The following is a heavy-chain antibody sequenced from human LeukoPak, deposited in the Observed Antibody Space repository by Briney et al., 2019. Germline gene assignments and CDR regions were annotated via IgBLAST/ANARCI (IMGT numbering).Heavy chain of an antibody. V-gene: IGHV4-34*01. D-gene: IGHD5-18*01. CDR3: ATDGAEYSYGTDY. Sequence: SETLSLNCAVYGGSFSGYSWTWIRQPPGKGLEWIGEFNHSGSTNYNPSLKSRVTISVDTSENQFSLKLTSVTAADTAVYYCATDGAEYSYGTDYWGQGTLVTVSS. J-gene: IGHJ4*02. CDR1: GGSFSGYS. CDR2: FNHSGST.